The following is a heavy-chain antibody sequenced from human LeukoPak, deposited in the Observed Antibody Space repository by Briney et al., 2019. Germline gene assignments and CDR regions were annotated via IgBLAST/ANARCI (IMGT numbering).Heavy chain of an antibody. Sequence: SETLSLTCTVSGGSISSYYWSWIRQPPGKGLEWIGSIYYSGSTYYNPSLKSRVTISVDTSKNQFSLKLSSVTAADTAVYYCARGSGWYGRDYWGQGTLVTVSS. J-gene: IGHJ4*02. CDR2: IYYSGST. V-gene: IGHV4-59*12. CDR3: ARGSGWYGRDY. D-gene: IGHD6-19*01. CDR1: GGSISSYY.